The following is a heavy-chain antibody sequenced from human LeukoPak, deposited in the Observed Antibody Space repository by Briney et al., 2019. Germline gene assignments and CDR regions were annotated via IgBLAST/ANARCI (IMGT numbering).Heavy chain of an antibody. CDR2: ISYDGSNK. CDR1: GFTFSSYA. CDR3: ARAQYYDILTGYYNLRYYYGMDV. J-gene: IGHJ6*02. Sequence: GGSLRLSCAASGFTFSSYAMPWARQAPGKGLEWVAVISYDGSNKYYADSVKGRFTIFRDNSKNTLYLKMNSLRAEDTAVYYCARAQYYDILTGYYNLRYYYGMDVWGQGTTVTVSS. V-gene: IGHV3-30*04. D-gene: IGHD3-9*01.